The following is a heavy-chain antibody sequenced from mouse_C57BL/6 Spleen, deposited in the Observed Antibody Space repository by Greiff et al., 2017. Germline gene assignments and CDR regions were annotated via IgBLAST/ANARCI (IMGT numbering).Heavy chain of an antibody. CDR2: IDPSDSYT. V-gene: IGHV1-69*01. J-gene: IGHJ3*01. D-gene: IGHD2-5*01. CDR1: GYTFPSYW. CDR3: ARSYSNYGGFAY. Sequence: QVQLQQPGAELVMPGASVKLSCKASGYTFPSYWMHWVKQRPGQGLEWIGEIDPSDSYTNYNQKFKGKSTLTVDKSSSTAYMQLSSLTSEDSAVYYCARSYSNYGGFAYWGQGTLVTVSA.